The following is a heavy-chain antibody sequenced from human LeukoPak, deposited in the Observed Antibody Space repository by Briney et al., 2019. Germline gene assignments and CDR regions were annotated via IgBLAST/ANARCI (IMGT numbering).Heavy chain of an antibody. CDR1: GFTFSTFE. CDR3: ARGCSSDY. CDR2: ISRSSDTI. Sequence: PAGSLRLSCAASGFTFSTFEMSWVRQAPRKGREWVSYISRSSDTIYYADSVKGRFTISRDDAKNSVYLQMNSLRAEDTAVYYCARGCSSDYWGRGTLVTVSS. D-gene: IGHD6-13*01. J-gene: IGHJ4*02. V-gene: IGHV3-48*03.